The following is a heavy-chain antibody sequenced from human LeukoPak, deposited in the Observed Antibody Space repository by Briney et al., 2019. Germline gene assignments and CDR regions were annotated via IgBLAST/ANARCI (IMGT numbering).Heavy chain of an antibody. CDR3: ARDADTSEFFSWLDL. D-gene: IGHD3-22*01. CDR1: GFTVSSNY. V-gene: IGHV3-33*08. CDR2: IWHDGGER. J-gene: IGHJ5*02. Sequence: GGSLRLSCAASGFTVSSNYMSWVRQAPGKGLEWVALIWHDGGERYYADSVKGRFTISRDNSKNTLYLQMTTLRAEDTAVYYCARDADTSEFFSWLDLWGQGTLVTVSS.